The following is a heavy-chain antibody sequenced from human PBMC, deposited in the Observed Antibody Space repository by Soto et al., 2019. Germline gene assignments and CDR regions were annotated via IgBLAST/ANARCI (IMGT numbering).Heavy chain of an antibody. CDR1: GFTFSSYA. CDR2: ISYDGSNK. CDR3: ARAGAEPPRSRYYSYGMDV. Sequence: SGGSLRLSCAASGFTFSSYAMHWVRQAPGKGLEWVAVISYDGSNKYYADSVKGRFTISRDNSKNTLYLQMNSLRAEDTAVYYCARAGAEPPRSRYYSYGMDVWGQGTTVTVSS. J-gene: IGHJ6*02. V-gene: IGHV3-30-3*01.